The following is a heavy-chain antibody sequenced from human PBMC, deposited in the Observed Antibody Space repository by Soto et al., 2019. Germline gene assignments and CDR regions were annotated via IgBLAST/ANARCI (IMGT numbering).Heavy chain of an antibody. V-gene: IGHV3-7*01. D-gene: IGHD2-15*01. CDR3: ARVGDFCSGGSCYAYYYYMDV. Sequence: GGSLRLSCAASGFTFSSYWMSWVRQAPGKGLEWVANIKQDGSEKYCVDSVKGRFTISRDNAKNSLYLQMNSLRAEDTAVYYCARVGDFCSGGSCYAYYYYMDVWGKGTTVTVSS. J-gene: IGHJ6*03. CDR2: IKQDGSEK. CDR1: GFTFSSYW.